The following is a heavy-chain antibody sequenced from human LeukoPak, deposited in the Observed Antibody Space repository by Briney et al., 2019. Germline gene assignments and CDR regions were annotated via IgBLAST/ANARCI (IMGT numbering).Heavy chain of an antibody. V-gene: IGHV1-18*01. CDR2: ISGYNGNT. D-gene: IGHD6-13*01. J-gene: IGHJ5*02. Sequence: GASVKVSCKASGYTFTTYNINWVRQAPGQGLEWMGWISGYNGNTNYAQKFQGRVTMTRDTSISTAYMELSRLRSDDTAVYYCARDRIAAADNWFDPWGQGTLVTVSS. CDR1: GYTFTTYN. CDR3: ARDRIAAADNWFDP.